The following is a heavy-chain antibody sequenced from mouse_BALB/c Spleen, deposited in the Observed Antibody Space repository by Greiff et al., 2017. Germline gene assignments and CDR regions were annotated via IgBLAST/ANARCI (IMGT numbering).Heavy chain of an antibody. CDR1: GYSITSGYY. CDR3: ADYYYGSSPWFAY. J-gene: IGHJ3*01. CDR2: ISYDGSN. Sequence: EVKLQESGPGLVKPSQSLSLTCSVTGYSITSGYYWNWIRQFPGNKLEWMGYISYDGSNNYNPSLKNRISITRDTSKNQFFLKLNSVTTEDTATYYCADYYYGSSPWFAYWGQGTLVTVSA. D-gene: IGHD1-1*01. V-gene: IGHV3-6*02.